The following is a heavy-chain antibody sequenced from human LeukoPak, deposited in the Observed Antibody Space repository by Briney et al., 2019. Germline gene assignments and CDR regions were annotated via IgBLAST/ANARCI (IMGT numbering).Heavy chain of an antibody. J-gene: IGHJ6*04. D-gene: IGHD3-3*01. CDR3: ARDASWSCLDV. V-gene: IGHV3-7*01. Sequence: GGSLRLSSAASGFTFSSYWMSWVRQAPGKGLEWVANIKQDGSEKYYVDSVKGRFTISRDNAKNSLYLQMNSLRAEDPAVYYCARDASWSCLDVWGKGTTVTVSS. CDR1: GFTFSSYW. CDR2: IKQDGSEK.